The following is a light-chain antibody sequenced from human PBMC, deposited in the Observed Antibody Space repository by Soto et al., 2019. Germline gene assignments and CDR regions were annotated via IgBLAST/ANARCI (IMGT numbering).Light chain of an antibody. CDR1: QFVSSNS. V-gene: IGKV3-15*01. CDR3: QQYNNWPPVT. J-gene: IGKJ1*01. Sequence: SQSAGTLSLSTGERATLSCRASQFVSSNSLAWYQQKRGQAPRLLIYGASTRATGIPARFSGSGSGTEFTLTISSLQSEDFAVYYCQQYNNWPPVTFAPGTKVAIK. CDR2: GAS.